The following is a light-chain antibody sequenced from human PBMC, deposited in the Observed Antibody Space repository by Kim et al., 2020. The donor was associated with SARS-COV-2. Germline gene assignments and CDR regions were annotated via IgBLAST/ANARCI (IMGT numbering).Light chain of an antibody. V-gene: IGLV1-47*01. CDR2: KNN. CDR1: RSNSGTNY. J-gene: IGLJ2*01. Sequence: GQRVTISCSGSRSNSGTNYVYWYQQLPGTAPKLLIYKNNQRPSGVPERFSGSKSGTSGSLAISGLRSEDEADYHCASWDDSLSARVFGGGTQLTVL. CDR3: ASWDDSLSARV.